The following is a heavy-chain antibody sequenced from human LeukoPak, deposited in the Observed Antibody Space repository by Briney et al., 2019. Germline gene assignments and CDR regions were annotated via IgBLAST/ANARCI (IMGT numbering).Heavy chain of an antibody. CDR3: TTIAASDIDY. D-gene: IGHD6-25*01. CDR1: GSTVSSNY. V-gene: IGHV3-7*01. Sequence: LSGGSLRLSCAVSGSTVSSNYMSWVRQAPGRGLEWVANTMPDGSVKNYLDSVKGRFTISRDNTKNLLYLEMNSLTVEDTALYYCTTIAASDIDYLGQGTLVTVSS. CDR2: TMPDGSVK. J-gene: IGHJ4*02.